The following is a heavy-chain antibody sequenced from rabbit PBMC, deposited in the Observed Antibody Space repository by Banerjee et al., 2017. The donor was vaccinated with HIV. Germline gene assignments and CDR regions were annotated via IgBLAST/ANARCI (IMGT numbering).Heavy chain of an antibody. CDR2: INTSSGNT. D-gene: IGHD8-1*01. J-gene: IGHJ3*01. CDR1: GFSFSSTYY. Sequence: QSLEESGGDLVKPGASLTLTCTASGFSFSSTYYMCWVRQAPGKGLEWIACINTSSGNTVYATWAKGRFTISKTSSTTVTLQMTSLTAADTTTYFCARDLGGSSDLWGQGTLVTVS. CDR3: ARDLGGSSDL. V-gene: IGHV1S40*01.